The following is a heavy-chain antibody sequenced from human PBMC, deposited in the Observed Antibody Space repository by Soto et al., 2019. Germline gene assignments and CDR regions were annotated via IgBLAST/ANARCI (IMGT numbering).Heavy chain of an antibody. V-gene: IGHV4-31*03. Sequence: PSETLSLTCTVSGGSISSGGYYWSWIRQHPGKGLEWIGYIYYSGSTYYNPSLKSRVTISVDTSKNQFSLKLSSVTAADTAVYYCARLRWFALDPWGQGTLVTVS. D-gene: IGHD3-10*01. CDR1: GGSISSGGYY. CDR3: ARLRWFALDP. CDR2: IYYSGST. J-gene: IGHJ5*02.